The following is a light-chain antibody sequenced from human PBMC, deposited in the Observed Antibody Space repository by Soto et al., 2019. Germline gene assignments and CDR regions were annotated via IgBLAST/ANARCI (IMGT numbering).Light chain of an antibody. CDR2: DAS. CDR3: QQYNSYSLT. J-gene: IGKJ1*01. CDR1: QSISSW. Sequence: DIHMTQSPSTLSASVGDRVTITCRASQSISSWLAWYQQKPGKAPKLLIYDASSLESGVPSRFSGSGSGTEFTLTISSXQPDDFATYYCQQYNSYSLTFGQGTKVDIK. V-gene: IGKV1-5*01.